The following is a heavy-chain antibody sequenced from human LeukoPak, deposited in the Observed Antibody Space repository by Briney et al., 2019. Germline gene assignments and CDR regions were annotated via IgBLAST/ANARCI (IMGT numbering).Heavy chain of an antibody. J-gene: IGHJ4*02. CDR3: AGDTRGRAAAL. V-gene: IGHV3-74*01. D-gene: IGHD6-13*01. CDR1: GFTFSNFW. CDR2: ISSDARYT. Sequence: GGSLRLSCAASGFTFSNFWMHWVRQAPGKGLVWVSRISSDARYTSYADSVKGRFTISRDNAKNTLYLQMNSLTAEDTALYYCAGDTRGRAAALWGQGTLVAVSS.